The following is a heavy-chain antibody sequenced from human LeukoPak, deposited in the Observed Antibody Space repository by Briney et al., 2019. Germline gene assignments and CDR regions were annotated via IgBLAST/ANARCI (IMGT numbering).Heavy chain of an antibody. Sequence: SQTLSLTCTVSGGSISSGDFYWSWIRQPPGKGLEWIGYIYYSGSTYYNPSLNSRLTISVDTSKNQFSLKLSSVTAADTAVYYCARYAAYDSRGNYFDYWGQETLVAVSS. CDR1: GGSISSGDFY. CDR2: IYYSGST. V-gene: IGHV4-30-4*08. D-gene: IGHD3-22*01. J-gene: IGHJ4*02. CDR3: ARYAAYDSRGNYFDY.